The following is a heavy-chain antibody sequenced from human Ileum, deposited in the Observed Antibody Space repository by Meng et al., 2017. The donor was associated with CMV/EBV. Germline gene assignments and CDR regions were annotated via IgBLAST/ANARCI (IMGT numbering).Heavy chain of an antibody. CDR3: AKGALPYCSGGACYQLDY. V-gene: IGHV3-23*01. Sequence: FTFRIYAMCVVRQAPGKVLEWVSAFTNRGDNTVYADSVKGRFTMSRDNSKNTVYLQMNSLRAEDTAVYYCAKGALPYCSGGACYQLDYWGQGALVTVSS. D-gene: IGHD2-15*01. CDR2: FTNRGDNT. CDR1: FTFRIYA. J-gene: IGHJ4*02.